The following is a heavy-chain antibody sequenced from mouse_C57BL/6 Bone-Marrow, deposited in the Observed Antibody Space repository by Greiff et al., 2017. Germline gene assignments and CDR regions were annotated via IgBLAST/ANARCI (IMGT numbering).Heavy chain of an antibody. J-gene: IGHJ3*01. V-gene: IGHV1-26*01. CDR1: GYTFTDYY. CDR2: INPNNGGT. CDR3: ARAQGAY. D-gene: IGHD3-2*02. Sequence: VQLQQSGPELVKPGASVKISCKASGYTFTDYYMNWVKQSHGKSLEWIGDINPNNGGTSYNQKFKGKATLTVDKSSSTAYMGRRSLTSEDAAVYYCARAQGAYWGQGPRVTVSA.